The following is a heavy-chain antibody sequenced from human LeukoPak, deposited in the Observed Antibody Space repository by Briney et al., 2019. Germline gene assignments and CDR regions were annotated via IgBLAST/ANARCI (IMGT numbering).Heavy chain of an antibody. J-gene: IGHJ4*02. D-gene: IGHD3-10*01. CDR2: INPNSGGT. V-gene: IGHV1-2*02. Sequence: ASVKVSCKASGYTFTCYYMHWARQASGQGLEWMGWINPNSGGTNYAQKFQGRVTMTRDTSISTAYMELSRLRSDDTAVYYCARGRITMVRGVNYWGQGTLVTVSS. CDR3: ARGRITMVRGVNY. CDR1: GYTFTCYY.